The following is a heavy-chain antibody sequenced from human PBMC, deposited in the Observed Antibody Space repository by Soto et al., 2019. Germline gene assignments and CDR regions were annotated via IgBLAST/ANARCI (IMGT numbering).Heavy chain of an antibody. D-gene: IGHD3-10*02. Sequence: PGKGLEWIGSIYYSGRTYYNPSLKRRVTISVDTSKNQFSPKLSSVTAADTAVYDCASQFFFFRAEDGIRDVRSVSAFQ. J-gene: IGHJ1*01. CDR2: IYYSGRT. CDR3: ASQFFFFRAEDGIRDVRSVSAFQ. V-gene: IGHV4-39*01.